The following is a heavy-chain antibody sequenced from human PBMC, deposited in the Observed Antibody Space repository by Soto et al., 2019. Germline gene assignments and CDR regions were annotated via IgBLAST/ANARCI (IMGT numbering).Heavy chain of an antibody. V-gene: IGHV3-49*03. CDR1: GFTFGDYA. Sequence: EVQLVESGGGLVQPGRSLRLSCTASGFTFGDYAMSWFRQAPGKGLEWVGFIRSKAYGGTTEYAASVKGRFTISRDDSKSIAYLQMNSLKTEDTAVYYCTREVVVPAAMFDYWGQGTLVTVSS. CDR3: TREVVVPAAMFDY. D-gene: IGHD2-2*01. CDR2: IRSKAYGGTT. J-gene: IGHJ4*02.